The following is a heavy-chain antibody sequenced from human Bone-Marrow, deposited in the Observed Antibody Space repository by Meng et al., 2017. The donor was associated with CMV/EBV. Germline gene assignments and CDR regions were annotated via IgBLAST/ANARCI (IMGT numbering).Heavy chain of an antibody. D-gene: IGHD2-2*02. CDR3: AKAPRPCSSASSYIGIVFDWGSYYYYCMDD. CDR1: GGSFSGHY. V-gene: IGHV4-34*01. Sequence: SQTPSLTCSVYGGSFSGHYWSWIRQPSGKGLEWIGEIKHSGSTNYNPTLKSRVTISVDTSKKQFYQKLSSVTAADTAVYFCAKAPRPCSSASSYIGIVFDWGSYYYYCMDDWGQGTTVTVSS. CDR2: IKHSGST. J-gene: IGHJ6*02.